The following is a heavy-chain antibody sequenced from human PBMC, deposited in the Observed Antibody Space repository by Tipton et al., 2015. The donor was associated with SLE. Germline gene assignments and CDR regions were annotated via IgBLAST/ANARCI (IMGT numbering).Heavy chain of an antibody. J-gene: IGHJ4*02. CDR1: GFTFNKYW. V-gene: IGHV3-74*01. Sequence: SLRLSCVASGFTFNKYWMHWVRQAPGEGPEWLSRINNDGTDTLYVDYVKGRFTISRDNAKDTVYLQMNTLSPEDTAVYYCAKNLLSAYCGGDCYSLGYWGQGTLVTVSS. CDR2: INNDGTDT. CDR3: AKNLLSAYCGGDCYSLGY. D-gene: IGHD2-21*01.